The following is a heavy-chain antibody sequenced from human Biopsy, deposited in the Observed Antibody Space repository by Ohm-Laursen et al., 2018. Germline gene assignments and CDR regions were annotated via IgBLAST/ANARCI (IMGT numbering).Heavy chain of an antibody. J-gene: IGHJ4*02. CDR1: GFPVSVYY. CDR3: ARAVGIAAAPIDY. Sequence: SLRLSCTAPGFPVSVYYMSWIRQAPGRGLEWVSDINSSGSTKYHAESVKGRFTISRDNAMNSVYLQMNSLRGEDTAVYYCARAVGIAAAPIDYWGQGTLVTVSS. V-gene: IGHV3-11*01. D-gene: IGHD2-15*01. CDR2: INSSGSTK.